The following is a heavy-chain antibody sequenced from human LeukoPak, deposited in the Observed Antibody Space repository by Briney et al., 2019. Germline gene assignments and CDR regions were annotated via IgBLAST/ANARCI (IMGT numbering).Heavy chain of an antibody. CDR1: GGTFSSYA. CDR2: IIPIFGTA. Sequence: SVKVSCKASGGTFSSYAISWVRQAPGQGLEWMGGIIPIFGTANYAQKFQGRVTITADESTSTAYMELSSLRSEDTAVYYCARDPPDYGDYQSGDYWGQGTLVTVSS. J-gene: IGHJ4*02. D-gene: IGHD4-17*01. V-gene: IGHV1-69*13. CDR3: ARDPPDYGDYQSGDY.